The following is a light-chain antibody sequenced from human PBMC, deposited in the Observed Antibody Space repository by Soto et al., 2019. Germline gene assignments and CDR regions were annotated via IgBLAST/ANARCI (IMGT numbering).Light chain of an antibody. J-gene: IGLJ2*01. Sequence: QSVLTQPPSVSGAPGQRVTISCTGSSSNIGAGYDVHWYQHLPGTAPKLLIYGNSNRPSGVPDRFSASKSGTSASLAITGLQAEDEADYYCQSYDSSLSVVVFGGGTKVTVL. V-gene: IGLV1-40*01. CDR3: QSYDSSLSVVV. CDR1: SSNIGAGYD. CDR2: GNS.